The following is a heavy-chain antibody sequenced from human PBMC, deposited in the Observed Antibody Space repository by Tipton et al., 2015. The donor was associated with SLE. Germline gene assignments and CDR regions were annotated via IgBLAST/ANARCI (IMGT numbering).Heavy chain of an antibody. V-gene: IGHV4-31*03. CDR2: ISYTGST. Sequence: TLSLTCSVSGDSISTGGYYWSWIRQHPGKGLEWLGYISYTGSTNYNPSLRSRLSISVDTSKNQFSLKLNSVTAADTAVYYCARDLAIFGVVPFNYMDIWGKGTTVTVSS. CDR1: GDSISTGGYY. J-gene: IGHJ6*03. D-gene: IGHD3-3*01. CDR3: ARDLAIFGVVPFNYMDI.